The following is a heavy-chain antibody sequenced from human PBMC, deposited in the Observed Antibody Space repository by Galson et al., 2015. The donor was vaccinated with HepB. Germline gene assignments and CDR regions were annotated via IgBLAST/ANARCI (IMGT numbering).Heavy chain of an antibody. CDR3: AKVRSIAAAGPFDY. CDR2: IWYDGSIK. D-gene: IGHD6-13*01. Sequence: SLRLSCAASGFTFNTYGMNWVRQAPGKGLEWVAVIWYDGSIKYYADSVKGRFTNSRDNSKNTLYLQMNSLRAEDTAVYYCAKVRSIAAAGPFDYWGQGTLVTVSS. V-gene: IGHV3-33*06. J-gene: IGHJ4*02. CDR1: GFTFNTYG.